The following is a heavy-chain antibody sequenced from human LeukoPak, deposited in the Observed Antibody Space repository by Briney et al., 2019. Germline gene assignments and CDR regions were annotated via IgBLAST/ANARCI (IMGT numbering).Heavy chain of an antibody. J-gene: IGHJ6*02. D-gene: IGHD4-4*01. Sequence: SQTLSLTCTVSGGSISSGDYYWSWIRQPPGKDLEWIGYIYYSGSTYYNPSLKSRVTISVDTSKNQFSLKLSSVTAADTAVYYCARDYSNYGRYYYYGMDVWGQGTTVTVSS. CDR1: GGSISSGDYY. V-gene: IGHV4-30-4*01. CDR2: IYYSGST. CDR3: ARDYSNYGRYYYYGMDV.